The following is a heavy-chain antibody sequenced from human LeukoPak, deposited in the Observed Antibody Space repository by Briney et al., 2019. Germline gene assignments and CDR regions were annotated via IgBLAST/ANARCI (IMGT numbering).Heavy chain of an antibody. CDR3: ARHNYYHFWSTLNWFDP. V-gene: IGHV4-38-2*02. CDR1: GSSISDNYY. D-gene: IGHD3-3*01. Sequence: SETLSLTCTIFGSSISDNYYWGWIRRPPGKGLEWIGSVYHSGSTYYNPSLKSRVTLSVDTSNNHFSLKLRSVTAADTAVYYCARHNYYHFWSTLNWFDPRGQGTLVTVSS. J-gene: IGHJ5*02. CDR2: VYHSGST.